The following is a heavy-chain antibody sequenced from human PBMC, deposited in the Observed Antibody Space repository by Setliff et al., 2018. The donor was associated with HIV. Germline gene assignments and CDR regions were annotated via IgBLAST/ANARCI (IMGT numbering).Heavy chain of an antibody. J-gene: IGHJ4*01. CDR3: ARGRDYTGSWFRPFYLDF. Sequence: SETLSLTCAVYGGSFSAYHWSWIRQTPGKGLEWLGEINHSGSTAYNLALESRVSMSIDTSKNQFSLKLTSVTAADTATYYCARGRDYTGSWFRPFYLDFWGHGNLVTVSS. D-gene: IGHD3-3*01. V-gene: IGHV4-34*01. CDR1: GGSFSAYH. CDR2: INHSGST.